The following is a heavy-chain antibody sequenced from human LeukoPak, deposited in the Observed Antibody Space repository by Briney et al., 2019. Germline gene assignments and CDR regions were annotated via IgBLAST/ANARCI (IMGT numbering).Heavy chain of an antibody. CDR2: INHDGTT. D-gene: IGHD3-22*01. CDR3: ARAKRYYESSGRLDY. CDR1: GGSLSGYY. V-gene: IGHV4-34*01. Sequence: SETLSLTCAVYGGSLSGYYRTWIRQSPGKGLEWIGEINHDGTTKYNPSLRSRVTTSVDTSKNQFSLRLRSVTAADTALYYCARAKRYYESSGRLDYWGQGTLVTVAS. J-gene: IGHJ4*02.